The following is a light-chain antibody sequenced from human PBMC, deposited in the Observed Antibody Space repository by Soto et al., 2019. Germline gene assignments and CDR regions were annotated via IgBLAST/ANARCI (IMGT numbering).Light chain of an antibody. CDR1: QNVGIN. J-gene: IGKJ5*01. V-gene: IGKV3-15*01. Sequence: ETVMTQSPATLSVSPGERAALSCRASQNVGINLAWYQQRPGQAPRLLIYGASTRATGIPARFSGSGSGTDFTLTISGLQSEDFAVYYCQQYDNWPPITFGQGTRLEIK. CDR2: GAS. CDR3: QQYDNWPPIT.